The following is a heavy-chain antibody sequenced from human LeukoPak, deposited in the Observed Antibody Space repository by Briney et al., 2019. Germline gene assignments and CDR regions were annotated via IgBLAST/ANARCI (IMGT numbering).Heavy chain of an antibody. CDR1: GFTFDDYA. J-gene: IGHJ4*02. V-gene: IGHV3-9*01. CDR2: ISWNSGSI. D-gene: IGHD5-24*01. Sequence: GGSLRLSCAASGFTFDDYAMHWVRQAPGKGLEWVSGISWNSGSIGCADSVKGRFTISRDNAKNSLYLQMNSLRAEDTALYYCAKDIASQMAGELDYWGQGTLVTVSS. CDR3: AKDIASQMAGELDY.